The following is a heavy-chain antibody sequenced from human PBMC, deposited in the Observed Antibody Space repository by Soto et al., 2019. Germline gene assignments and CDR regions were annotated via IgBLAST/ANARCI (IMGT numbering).Heavy chain of an antibody. Sequence: QVQLQESGPGLVKPSQTLSLTCTVSGGSISSGGYYWSWIRQHPGKGLEWIGYIYYSGSTYYNPSLKSRVTIAVDTSKNQFSLKLSSVTAADTAVYYCARGAVAGKGIEAFDIWGQGTMVTVSS. J-gene: IGHJ3*02. D-gene: IGHD6-19*01. CDR1: GGSISSGGYY. CDR3: ARGAVAGKGIEAFDI. V-gene: IGHV4-31*03. CDR2: IYYSGST.